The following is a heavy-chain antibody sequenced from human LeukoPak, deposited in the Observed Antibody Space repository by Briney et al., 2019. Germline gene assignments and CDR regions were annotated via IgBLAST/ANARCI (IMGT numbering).Heavy chain of an antibody. Sequence: SETLSLTCTVSGGSISSSSYYWGWIRQPPGKGLEWIGSIYYSGSTYYNPSLKSRVTISVDTSKNQFSLKLSSVTAADTAMYYCTRVSIHGYSDYWGQGTLVTVSS. CDR3: TRVSIHGYSDY. CDR1: GGSISSSSYY. V-gene: IGHV4-39*07. D-gene: IGHD3-16*02. CDR2: IYYSGST. J-gene: IGHJ4*02.